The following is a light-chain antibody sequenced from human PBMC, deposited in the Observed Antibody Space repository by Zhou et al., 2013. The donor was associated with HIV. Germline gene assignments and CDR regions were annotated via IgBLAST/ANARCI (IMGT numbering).Light chain of an antibody. CDR1: QGISTY. Sequence: DIQLTQSPSFLSASIGDTVSITCRASQGISTYLAWYQQKPGKAPKLMIYGASTLHSGVPSRFSGSGSGTEFTLTISSLQPEDFATYYCLQHYTYSWTFGQGTKV. CDR3: LQHYTYSWT. CDR2: GAS. V-gene: IGKV1-9*01. J-gene: IGKJ1*01.